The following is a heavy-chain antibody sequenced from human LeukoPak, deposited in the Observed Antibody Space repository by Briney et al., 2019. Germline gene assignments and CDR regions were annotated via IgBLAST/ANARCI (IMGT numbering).Heavy chain of an antibody. D-gene: IGHD2-2*01. CDR2: IYSGGST. J-gene: IGHJ4*02. V-gene: IGHV3-53*01. CDR1: GFTVSSNY. CDR3: ARDWGLCSSTSCYPPYFDY. Sequence: GGSLRLSCAASGFTVSSNYMSWVRQAPGKGLEWVSVIYSGGSTYYADSVKGRFTISRDNSKNTLYLQMNSLRAEDTAVYYCARDWGLCSSTSCYPPYFDYWGQGTLVTVSS.